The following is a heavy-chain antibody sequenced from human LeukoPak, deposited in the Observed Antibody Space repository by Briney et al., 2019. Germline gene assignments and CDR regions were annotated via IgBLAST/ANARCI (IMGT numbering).Heavy chain of an antibody. CDR1: GGSISSSSCY. CDR2: IYYSGST. V-gene: IGHV4-39*01. Sequence: SETLSLTCTVSGGSISSSSCYWGWIRQPPGRGLEWIGSIYYSGSTYYNPSLKSRLTITVDTSKNQFSLKLSSVTAADTAVYYCARALTGAFYYYGLDVWGQGTTVTVSS. CDR3: ARALTGAFYYYGLDV. J-gene: IGHJ6*02. D-gene: IGHD7-27*01.